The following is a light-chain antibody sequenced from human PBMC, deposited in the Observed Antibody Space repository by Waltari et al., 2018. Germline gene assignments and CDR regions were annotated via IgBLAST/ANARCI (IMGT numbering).Light chain of an antibody. V-gene: IGLV1-44*01. CDR2: VNN. J-gene: IGLJ2*01. Sequence: QSVLTQAPSASGTPGQRVTISRSGRPSDIGSNSANWYQQLPGTPPKLLIYVNNQRPSGVPDRFSGSKSGTSAALAISGLQSDDEANYYCETWDDRLSGPVFGGGTKLTVL. CDR1: PSDIGSNS. CDR3: ETWDDRLSGPV.